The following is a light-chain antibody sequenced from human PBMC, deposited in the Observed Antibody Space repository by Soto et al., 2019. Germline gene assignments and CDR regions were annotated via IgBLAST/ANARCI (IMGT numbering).Light chain of an antibody. CDR3: SSYTSSSTLGV. CDR2: EVS. Sequence: SVLTQPASVSGSPGQSITISCTGTSSDVGGYNYVSWYQQHPGKAPKLMIYEVSNRPSGVSNRFSGSKSGNTASLTISGLQAEDEADYYCSSYTSSSTLGVFGTGTKLTVL. J-gene: IGLJ1*01. V-gene: IGLV2-14*01. CDR1: SSDVGGYNY.